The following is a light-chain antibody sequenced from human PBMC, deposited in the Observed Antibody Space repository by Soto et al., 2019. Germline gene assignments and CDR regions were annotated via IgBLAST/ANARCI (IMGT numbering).Light chain of an antibody. V-gene: IGKV1-5*03. CDR1: QSVTNY. CDR2: RAS. Sequence: DIQMTQSPSTLSASVGDRVAITCRASQSVTNYLAGYQQKSGKAPKLLIYRASILQGGVPSRFSGSGSGTEFTLTISSLQPDDFATYYCQHSRIYPFIFGPGTQVDLK. J-gene: IGKJ3*01. CDR3: QHSRIYPFI.